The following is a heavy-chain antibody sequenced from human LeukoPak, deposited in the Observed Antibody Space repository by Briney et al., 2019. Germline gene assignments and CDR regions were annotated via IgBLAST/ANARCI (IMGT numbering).Heavy chain of an antibody. CDR3: ARQYYDSTGYYYFDD. D-gene: IGHD3-22*01. CDR2: MYYSGST. V-gene: IGHV4-39*01. J-gene: IGHJ4*02. Sequence: TSETLSLTCTVSGDFITGSTYYWGWIRQPPGKGLEWIGSMYYSGSTYSNPSLRSRVTMSADTSKNQFSLNLKSVTAADTAVYYCARQYYDSTGYYYFDDWGQGTLVTVSS. CDR1: GDFITGSTYY.